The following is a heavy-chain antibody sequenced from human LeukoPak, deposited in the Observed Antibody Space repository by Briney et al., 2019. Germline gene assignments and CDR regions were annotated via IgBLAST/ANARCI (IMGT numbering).Heavy chain of an antibody. Sequence: PGGSLRLSCAASGFTFSSYAMSWVRQAPGKGLEWVSEISGSGGSTYYADSVKGRFTISRDNSKNTLYLQMNSLRAEDTAVYYCAKDRGYDISLFDYWGQGTLVTVSS. CDR2: ISGSGGST. J-gene: IGHJ4*02. V-gene: IGHV3-23*01. CDR3: AKDRGYDISLFDY. D-gene: IGHD3-9*01. CDR1: GFTFSSYA.